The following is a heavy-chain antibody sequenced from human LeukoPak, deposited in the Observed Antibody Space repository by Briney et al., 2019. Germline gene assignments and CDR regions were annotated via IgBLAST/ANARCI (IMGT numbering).Heavy chain of an antibody. V-gene: IGHV3-30*18. J-gene: IGHJ3*02. CDR1: GFTFSSYG. CDR2: ISYDGSNK. D-gene: IGHD5-12*01. Sequence: GGSLRLSCAASGFTFSSYGMHWVRQAPGKGLEWVAVISYDGSNKYYADSVKGRFTISRDNSKSTLYLQMNSLRAEDTAVYYCAKDRGGYDSKTDAFDIWGQGTMVTVSS. CDR3: AKDRGGYDSKTDAFDI.